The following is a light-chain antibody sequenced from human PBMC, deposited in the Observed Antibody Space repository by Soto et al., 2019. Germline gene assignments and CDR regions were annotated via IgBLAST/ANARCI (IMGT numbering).Light chain of an antibody. Sequence: QSVLTQPPSASGTPGQTVTFSCSGGWSIIGSNTLNWFQQVPGTAPKLLISTNSRRPSGVRGRFSGSTSGTSASLAISGLQSADEADYYCAAWDDRLNLVVFGGGTKLTVL. CDR1: WSIIGSNT. J-gene: IGLJ2*01. V-gene: IGLV1-44*01. CDR2: TNS. CDR3: AAWDDRLNLVV.